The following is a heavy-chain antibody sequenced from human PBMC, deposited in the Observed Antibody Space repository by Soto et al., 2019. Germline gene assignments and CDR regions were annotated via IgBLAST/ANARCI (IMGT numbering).Heavy chain of an antibody. Sequence: GGSLRRSCAASGFTFSSYVMHWVRQAPGKGLEWVAVISYDGSNKYYADSVKGRFTISRDNSKNTLYLQMNSLRAEDTAVYYCAKVAAARFLGYYGMDVWGQGTTVTVSS. J-gene: IGHJ6*02. CDR2: ISYDGSNK. V-gene: IGHV3-30*18. CDR1: GFTFSSYV. D-gene: IGHD3-3*01. CDR3: AKVAAARFLGYYGMDV.